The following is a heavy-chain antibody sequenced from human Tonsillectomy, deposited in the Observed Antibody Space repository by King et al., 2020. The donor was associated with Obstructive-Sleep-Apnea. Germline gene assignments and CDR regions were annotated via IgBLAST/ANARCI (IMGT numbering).Heavy chain of an antibody. Sequence: GRSSCMDWVRQAPGKGLEWVSGIYSGGSTCYAGSVKGRFTISRANSKNTLYLQMNSLGAEDTAVYYCTRDRGGVAGTWGQGTLVTVSS. CDR2: IYSGGST. CDR3: TRDRGGVAGT. CDR1: GRSSC. J-gene: IGHJ4*02. V-gene: IGHV3-66*01. D-gene: IGHD6-19*01.